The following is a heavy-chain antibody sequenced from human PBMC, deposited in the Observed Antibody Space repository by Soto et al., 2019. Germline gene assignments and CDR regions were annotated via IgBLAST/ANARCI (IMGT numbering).Heavy chain of an antibody. V-gene: IGHV1-8*01. CDR3: ASNSGYENYYYYYMDF. Sequence: GASVKDSCKASGYTFTSYDINWVRQPTGQGLEWMGWMNPNSGNTGYAQRFQGRVTMTRNTSISTAYMELSSLRSEDTAVYYCASNSGYENYYYYYMDFWGKGTTVTVSS. CDR2: MNPNSGNT. J-gene: IGHJ6*03. D-gene: IGHD5-12*01. CDR1: GYTFTSYD.